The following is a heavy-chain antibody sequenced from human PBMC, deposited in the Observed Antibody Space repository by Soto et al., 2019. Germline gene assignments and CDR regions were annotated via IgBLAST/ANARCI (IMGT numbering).Heavy chain of an antibody. J-gene: IGHJ2*01. CDR3: ARAEAVARQNYLYFDL. D-gene: IGHD6-19*01. CDR2: IIPTLGIA. Sequence: QVQLVQSGAEVKKPGSSGKVSCNASGGTFSSYTISWVRQAPGQGREWMGRIIPTLGIANYAQKFQRRVTITADNSTSTAYRELSSLQSKDKAVYYCARAEAVARQNYLYFDLWGRGTLVTAAS. V-gene: IGHV1-69*02. CDR1: GGTFSSYT.